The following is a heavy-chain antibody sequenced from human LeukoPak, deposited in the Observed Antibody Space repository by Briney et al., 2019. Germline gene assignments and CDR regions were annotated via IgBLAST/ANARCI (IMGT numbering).Heavy chain of an antibody. Sequence: PSETLSLTCTVSGGSISSYYWSWIRQPPGKGLEWIGYIYYSGSTYYNPSLKSRVTISVDTSKNQFSLKLSSVTAADTAVYYCARGPSLWMDWGQGTLVTVSS. CDR3: ARGPSLWMD. J-gene: IGHJ4*02. V-gene: IGHV4-59*12. CDR1: GGSISSYY. D-gene: IGHD3-3*01. CDR2: IYYSGST.